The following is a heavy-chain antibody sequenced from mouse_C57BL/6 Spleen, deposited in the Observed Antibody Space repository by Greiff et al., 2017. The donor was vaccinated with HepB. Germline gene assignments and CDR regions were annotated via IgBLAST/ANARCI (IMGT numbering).Heavy chain of an antibody. J-gene: IGHJ4*01. V-gene: IGHV6-3*01. CDR3: TASYYYGSSHYAMDY. CDR2: IRLKSDNYAT. D-gene: IGHD1-1*01. CDR1: GFTFSNYW. Sequence: EVKLQESGGGLVQPGGSMKLSCVASGFTFSNYWMNWVRQSPEKGLEWVAQIRLKSDNYATHYAESVKGRFTISRDDSKSSVYLQMNNLRAEDTGIYYCTASYYYGSSHYAMDYWGQGTSVTVSS.